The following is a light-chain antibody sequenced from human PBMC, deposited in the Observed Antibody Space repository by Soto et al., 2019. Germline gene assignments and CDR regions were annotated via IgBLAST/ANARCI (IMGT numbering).Light chain of an antibody. CDR2: GAS. J-gene: IGKJ1*01. V-gene: IGKV3-15*01. Sequence: EIVMTQSPATLSVSPGERATLSCRASQSVSSNLAWYQQKPGQAPRLLIYGASTRATGIPARFSGSGSGTEFTLTISSLQSEHFAIYYCHQHNNWPAWTFGQGTKVEI. CDR1: QSVSSN. CDR3: HQHNNWPAWT.